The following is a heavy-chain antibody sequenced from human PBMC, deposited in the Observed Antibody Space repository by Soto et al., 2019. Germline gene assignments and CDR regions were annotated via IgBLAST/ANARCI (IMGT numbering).Heavy chain of an antibody. CDR1: GGSISSGGYY. CDR3: ARDGPYCSGGSCYVLYFDY. J-gene: IGHJ4*02. CDR2: IYYSGST. Sequence: SETLSLTCTVSGGSISSGGYYWSWIRQHPGKGLEWIGYIYYSGSTYYNPSLKSRVTISVDTSKNQFSLKLGSVTAADTAVYYCARDGPYCSGGSCYVLYFDYWGQGTLVTVSS. V-gene: IGHV4-31*03. D-gene: IGHD2-15*01.